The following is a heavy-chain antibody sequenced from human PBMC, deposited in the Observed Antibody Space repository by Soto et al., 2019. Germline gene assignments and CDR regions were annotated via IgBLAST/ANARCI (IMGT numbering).Heavy chain of an antibody. Sequence: QVQLVESGGGVVQPGRSLRLSCAASGFSFNNYGMHWVRQAPGKGLEWVARISYDGSDKYSADSVKGRFSISRDNSKNTLYLQMISLRVEDTAVYYCARDIEQLVVYYYYGLDVWGQGTTVTVSS. CDR1: GFSFNNYG. D-gene: IGHD6-13*01. J-gene: IGHJ6*02. CDR3: ARDIEQLVVYYYYGLDV. CDR2: ISYDGSDK. V-gene: IGHV3-33*01.